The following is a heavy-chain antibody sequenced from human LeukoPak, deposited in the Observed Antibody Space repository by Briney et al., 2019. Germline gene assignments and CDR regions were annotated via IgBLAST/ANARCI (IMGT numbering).Heavy chain of an antibody. V-gene: IGHV4-59*12. CDR3: ARGKTVRGVIIDY. Sequence: SETLSLTCTVSGGSISSYYWSWIRQPPGKGLEWIGYIYYSGSTNYNPSLKSRVTISVDTSKNQFSLKLSSVTAADTAVYYCARGKTVRGVIIDYWGQGTLVTVSS. CDR2: IYYSGST. D-gene: IGHD3-10*01. J-gene: IGHJ4*02. CDR1: GGSISSYY.